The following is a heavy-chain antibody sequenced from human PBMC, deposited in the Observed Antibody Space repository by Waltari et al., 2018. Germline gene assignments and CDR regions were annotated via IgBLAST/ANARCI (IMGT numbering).Heavy chain of an antibody. D-gene: IGHD2-15*01. V-gene: IGHV3-74*01. CDR3: AREGPQLSDYMDV. CDR1: GFTFSNSW. Sequence: EVQLVESGGRLVQPGGSLRISCAVSGFTFSNSWMHWVRQAPGKGLVWVSRINKDGSRISYADSVEGRFTISRDNAKKTLYLQMNSLRAEDTGVYYCAREGPQLSDYMDVWGKGTTVNVSS. J-gene: IGHJ6*03. CDR2: INKDGSRI.